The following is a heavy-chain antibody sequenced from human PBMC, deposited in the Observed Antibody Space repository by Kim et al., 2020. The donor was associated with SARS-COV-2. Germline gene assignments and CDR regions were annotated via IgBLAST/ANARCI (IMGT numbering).Heavy chain of an antibody. V-gene: IGHV1-46*01. CDR3: ARANRESLDV. CDR1: GYTLANYH. CDR2: INPSGGST. Sequence: ASVKVSCKASGYTLANYHVHWVRQAPGQGLEWMGLINPSGGSTVYAQNFQARVTMTRDTSTSTAYLDLSSLTSDDTAVYSCARANRESLDVWGQGTTVIV. J-gene: IGHJ6*02.